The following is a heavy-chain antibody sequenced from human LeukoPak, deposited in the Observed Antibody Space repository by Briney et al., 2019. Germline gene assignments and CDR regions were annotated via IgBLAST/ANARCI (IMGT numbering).Heavy chain of an antibody. V-gene: IGHV1-18*01. CDR2: ISAYNGNT. CDR3: ARRFKQDVLGTTMGWFDP. Sequence: ASVKVSCKASGYPFTDYGIGWVRQAPGQGPEWMGWISAYNGNTNYAQKIQGRVTMTTDPSMSTVYMELKSLRSDDTAVYYCARRFKQDVLGTTMGWFDPWGQGTLITVSS. D-gene: IGHD1-26*01. J-gene: IGHJ5*02. CDR1: GYPFTDYG.